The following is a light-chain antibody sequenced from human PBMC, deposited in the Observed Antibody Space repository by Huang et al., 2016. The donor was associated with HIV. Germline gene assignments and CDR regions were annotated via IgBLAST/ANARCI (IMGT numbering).Light chain of an antibody. J-gene: IGKJ2*01. CDR3: QQYGSSPPYT. CDR2: EAS. Sequence: EIVLTQSPGTLALSPGERATLSCRASQSRSSRYLAGYQQRPGQAPRLLIYEASTRATGIPERFSGSGSGTDFTLTISRLEPEDFVVYYCQQYGSSPPYTFGQGTKLEIK. V-gene: IGKV3-20*01. CDR1: QSRSSRY.